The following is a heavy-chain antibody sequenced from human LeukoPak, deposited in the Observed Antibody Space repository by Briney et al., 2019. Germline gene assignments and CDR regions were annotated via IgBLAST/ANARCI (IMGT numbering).Heavy chain of an antibody. Sequence: SETLSLTCTVSGCSISSYYWSWIRQPTGKGLEWIGRIYSSGSTYYNPSLKSRVTISVDRSKNQFSLKLSSVTAADTAVYYCARVKTAAFDYWGQGTLVTVSS. D-gene: IGHD1-1*01. CDR2: IYSSGST. CDR3: ARVKTAAFDY. CDR1: GCSISSYY. V-gene: IGHV4-4*07. J-gene: IGHJ4*02.